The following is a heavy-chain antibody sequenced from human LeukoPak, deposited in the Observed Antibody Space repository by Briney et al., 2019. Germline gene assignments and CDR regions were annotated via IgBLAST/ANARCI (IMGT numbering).Heavy chain of an antibody. D-gene: IGHD3-9*01. V-gene: IGHV3-23*01. J-gene: IGHJ4*02. CDR2: ISGSGGST. CDR1: GFTFSSYA. Sequence: PGGSLRLSCAASGFTFSSYAMSWVRQAPGKGLEWVSAISGSGGSTYYADSVRGRFTISRDNSKNTLYLQMNSLRAEDTAVYYCAKDRLGKALRYFDWLNYWGQGTLVTVSS. CDR3: AKDRLGKALRYFDWLNY.